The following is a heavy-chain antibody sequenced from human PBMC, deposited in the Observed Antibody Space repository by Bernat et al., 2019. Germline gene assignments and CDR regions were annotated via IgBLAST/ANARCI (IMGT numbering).Heavy chain of an antibody. CDR3: ARAVSIFGVVTPDAFDI. CDR1: GFTVSSNY. Sequence: EVQLVESGGGLVQPGGSLRLSCAASGFTVSSNYMSWVRQAPGKGLEWVSVIYSGCSTYYADSVKGRFTISRDNSKNTLYLQMDSLRAEDTAVYYCARAVSIFGVVTPDAFDIWGQGTMVTVSS. V-gene: IGHV3-66*01. CDR2: IYSGCST. D-gene: IGHD3-3*01. J-gene: IGHJ3*02.